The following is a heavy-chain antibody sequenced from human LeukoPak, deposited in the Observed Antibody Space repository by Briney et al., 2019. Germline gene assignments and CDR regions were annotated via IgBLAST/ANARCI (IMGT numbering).Heavy chain of an antibody. CDR3: ARDRPYYGSGRTFYFDF. Sequence: ASVKVSCKASGYTLISYSINWVRQAPGQGLEWMGWSSGYNGNTKYAQKLQGRVTMTTDTSTSTAYMELRSLRSDDTAVYYCARDRPYYGSGRTFYFDFWGQGTLVTVSS. J-gene: IGHJ4*02. V-gene: IGHV1-18*04. D-gene: IGHD3-10*01. CDR2: SSGYNGNT. CDR1: GYTLISYS.